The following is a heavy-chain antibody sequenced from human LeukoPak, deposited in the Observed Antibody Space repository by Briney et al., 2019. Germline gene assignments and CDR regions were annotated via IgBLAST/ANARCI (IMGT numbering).Heavy chain of an antibody. V-gene: IGHV5-51*01. CDR2: VYPGDSDT. D-gene: IGHD3-10*01. J-gene: IGHJ4*02. Sequence: GESLKISCKGSGDIFTSYWIGWVRQMPGQGLEWMGIVYPGDSDTRDSPSFQGQVTISADKSISTAYLQWSSLKASDTAMYYCARLFSPVREIGYWGQGTLVTVSS. CDR1: GDIFTSYW. CDR3: ARLFSPVREIGY.